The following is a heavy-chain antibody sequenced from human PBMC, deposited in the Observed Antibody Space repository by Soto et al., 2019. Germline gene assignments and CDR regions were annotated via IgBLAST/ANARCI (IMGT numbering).Heavy chain of an antibody. Sequence: GGSLRLSCAASGFTFSSYAMHWVRQAPGKGLEWVAVISYDGSNKYYADSVKGRFTISRDNSKNTLYLQMNSLRAEDTAVYYCATPSGSWLDPWGQGTLVTVSS. D-gene: IGHD3-10*01. J-gene: IGHJ5*02. V-gene: IGHV3-30-3*01. CDR2: ISYDGSNK. CDR3: ATPSGSWLDP. CDR1: GFTFSSYA.